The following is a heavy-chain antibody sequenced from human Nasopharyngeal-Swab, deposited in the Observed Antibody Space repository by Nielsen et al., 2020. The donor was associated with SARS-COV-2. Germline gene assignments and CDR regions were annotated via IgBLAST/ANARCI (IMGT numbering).Heavy chain of an antibody. J-gene: IGHJ4*02. Sequence: ASVKVSCKVSGYTLTELSMHWVRQAPGKGLEWMGGFDPEDGETIYAQKFQGRVTMTEDTSTDTAYMELSSLRSEDTAVYYCAKIPGYYYGSGSYYFDYWGQGALVTVSS. CDR1: GYTLTELS. CDR3: AKIPGYYYGSGSYYFDY. D-gene: IGHD3-10*01. CDR2: FDPEDGET. V-gene: IGHV1-24*01.